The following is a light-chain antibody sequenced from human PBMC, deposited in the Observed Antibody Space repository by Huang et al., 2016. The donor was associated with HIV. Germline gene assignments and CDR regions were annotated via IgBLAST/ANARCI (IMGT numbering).Light chain of an antibody. CDR1: QDISNS. CDR2: DAS. J-gene: IGKJ5*01. Sequence: DVQMTQSPSSLSASVGARVTITCQARQDISNSLNWYQQKPGQAPKLLIYDASKLETGVPSRFTGDGSGTHFTFTINSLQPEDFATYYCQQYDDLRPITFGQGTRLDVK. V-gene: IGKV1-33*01. CDR3: QQYDDLRPIT.